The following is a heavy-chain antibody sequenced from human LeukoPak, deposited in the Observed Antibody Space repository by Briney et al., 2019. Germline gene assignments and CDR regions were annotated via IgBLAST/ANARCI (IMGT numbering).Heavy chain of an antibody. V-gene: IGHV1-46*01. D-gene: IGHD2-2*01. Sequence: ASVKVSCKASGYTFTSHYMHWVRQAPGQGLEWMGIINPSGGSTSYAQKFQGRVTMTRDTSTSTVYMELSSLRSEDTAVYYCARDAFMRGASTSCYSSWGQGTLVTVSS. J-gene: IGHJ5*02. CDR2: INPSGGST. CDR1: GYTFTSHY. CDR3: ARDAFMRGASTSCYSS.